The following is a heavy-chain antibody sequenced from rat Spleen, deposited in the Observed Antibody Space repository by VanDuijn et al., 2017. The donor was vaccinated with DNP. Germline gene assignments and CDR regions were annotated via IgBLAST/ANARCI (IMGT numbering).Heavy chain of an antibody. V-gene: IGHV5-25*01. CDR3: ARHGRRVFDY. D-gene: IGHD1-11*01. CDR1: GFIFTNYD. J-gene: IGHJ2*01. CDR2: ISPSGGIT. Sequence: EVQLVESGGVLVQPGRSLKLSCAASGFIFTNYDMAWVRQAPTKGLEWVASISPSGGITYYRDSVKGRFTVSRNNGKSSLNLQMDSLRSEDTATYYCARHGRRVFDYWGQGVMVTVSS.